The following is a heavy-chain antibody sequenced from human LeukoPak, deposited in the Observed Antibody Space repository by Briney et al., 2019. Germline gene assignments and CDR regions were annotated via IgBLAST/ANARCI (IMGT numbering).Heavy chain of an antibody. J-gene: IGHJ3*02. CDR2: IGTAGDT. D-gene: IGHD3-10*01. CDR3: ARGVPYYYGPGIPANDAFDI. Sequence: SGGSLRLSCAASGFTFSSYDMHWVRQATGKGLEWVSAIGTAGDTYYPGSVKGRFTISRENAKNSLYLQMNSLRAGDTAVYYCARGVPYYYGPGIPANDAFDIWGQGTMVTVSS. CDR1: GFTFSSYD. V-gene: IGHV3-13*01.